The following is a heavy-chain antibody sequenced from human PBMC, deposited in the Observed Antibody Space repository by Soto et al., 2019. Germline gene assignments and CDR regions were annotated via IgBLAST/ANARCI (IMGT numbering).Heavy chain of an antibody. CDR3: ARDGLPFALDI. D-gene: IGHD3-16*01. CDR2: IKEDGSEK. CDR1: GLTLSRHW. Sequence: EMQVVQSGGGLVQPGGSLRLSCAASGLTLSRHWMSWVRQAPGKGLEWVAKIKEDGSEKNYVDSVKGRFTISRDNAKNSLYLQMNSLRAEDTAVYYCARDGLPFALDIWGQGTMVTVFS. J-gene: IGHJ3*02. V-gene: IGHV3-7*03.